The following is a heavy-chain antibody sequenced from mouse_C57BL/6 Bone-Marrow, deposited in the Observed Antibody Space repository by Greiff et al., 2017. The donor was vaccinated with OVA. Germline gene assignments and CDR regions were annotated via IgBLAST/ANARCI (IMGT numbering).Heavy chain of an antibody. Sequence: QVQLQQPGAELVKPGASVKLSCKASGYTFTSYWMQWVKQRPGQGLEWIGEIDPSDSYTNYNQKFKGKATLTVDTSSSTAYMQLSSLTSEDSAVYYCAREGSDGNSGFAYWGQGTLVTVSA. CDR3: AREGSDGNSGFAY. CDR2: IDPSDSYT. D-gene: IGHD2-1*01. V-gene: IGHV1-50*01. J-gene: IGHJ3*01. CDR1: GYTFTSYW.